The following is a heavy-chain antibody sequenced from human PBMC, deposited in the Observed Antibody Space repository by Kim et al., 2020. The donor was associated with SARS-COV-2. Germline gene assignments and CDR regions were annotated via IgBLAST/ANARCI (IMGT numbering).Heavy chain of an antibody. CDR1: GGSINSSSYY. Sequence: SETLSLTCTVSGGSINSSSYYWGWIRQPPGKGLEWIGSIYYSGSTYYNPSLKSRVTISVDTSKNQFSLKLSSVTAADTAVYYCARLPYYYDSSEAFDIWGQGTMGTVSS. CDR3: ARLPYYYDSSEAFDI. J-gene: IGHJ3*02. V-gene: IGHV4-39*01. CDR2: IYYSGST. D-gene: IGHD3-22*01.